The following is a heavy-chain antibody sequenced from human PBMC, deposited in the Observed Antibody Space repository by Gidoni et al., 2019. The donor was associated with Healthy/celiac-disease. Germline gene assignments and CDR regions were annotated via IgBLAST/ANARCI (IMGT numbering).Heavy chain of an antibody. J-gene: IGHJ4*02. CDR3: ARSLEAMYALEYYFDY. V-gene: IGHV4-59*01. Sequence: QVQLQESGPGLVKPSETLSLTCTVSGGSISSYYWSWIRQPPGKGLEWIGYIYYSGSTNYNPSLKSRVTISVDTSKNQFSLKLSSVTAADTAVYYCARSLEAMYALEYYFDYWGQGTLVTVSS. CDR1: GGSISSYY. D-gene: IGHD2-8*01. CDR2: IYYSGST.